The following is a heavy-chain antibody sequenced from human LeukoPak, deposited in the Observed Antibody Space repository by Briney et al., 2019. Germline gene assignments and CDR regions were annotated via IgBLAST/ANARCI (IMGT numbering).Heavy chain of an antibody. V-gene: IGHV3-21*01. D-gene: IGHD4-17*01. J-gene: IGHJ6*03. CDR1: GFTFSSYS. CDR2: ISSSSSYI. Sequence: GGSLRLSCAASGFTFSSYSMNWVRQAPGKGLEWVSSISSSSSYIYYADSVKGRFTISRDNAKNSLYLQMNSLRAEDTAVYYCARDYGDYSDVNYYYYYMDVWGKGTTVTVSS. CDR3: ARDYGDYSDVNYYYYYMDV.